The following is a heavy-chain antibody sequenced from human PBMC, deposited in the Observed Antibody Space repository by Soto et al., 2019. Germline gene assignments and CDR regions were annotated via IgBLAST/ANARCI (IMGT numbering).Heavy chain of an antibody. V-gene: IGHV4-34*01. J-gene: IGHJ4*02. CDR1: GGSFSGYY. Sequence: QVQLQQWGAGLLKPSETLSLTCAVYGGSFSGYYWSWIRQPPGKGLEWIGEINHSGSTNYNPSLKSRVTISVDTSKNQFSLKLSSVTVADTAVYYCARVRGSSWYVVLDYWGQGTLVTVSS. CDR3: ARVRGSSWYVVLDY. D-gene: IGHD6-13*01. CDR2: INHSGST.